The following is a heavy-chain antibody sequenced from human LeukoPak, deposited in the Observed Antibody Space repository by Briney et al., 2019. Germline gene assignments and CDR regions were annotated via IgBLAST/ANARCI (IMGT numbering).Heavy chain of an antibody. Sequence: SETLSLTCTVSGGSISSSIYYWGWIRQPSGKGLEWIGSISYSGSTYYNPSLKSRVTISVDTSKNQFSLKLSSVTAADTAVDYCTSKQWVYYYMDVWGKGTTVTVSS. CDR2: ISYSGST. CDR3: TSKQWVYYYMDV. V-gene: IGHV4-39*01. J-gene: IGHJ6*03. D-gene: IGHD6-19*01. CDR1: GGSISSSIYY.